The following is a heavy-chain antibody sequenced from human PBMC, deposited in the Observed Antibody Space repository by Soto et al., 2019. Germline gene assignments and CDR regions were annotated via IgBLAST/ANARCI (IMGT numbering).Heavy chain of an antibody. D-gene: IGHD6-19*01. V-gene: IGHV3-21*01. CDR2: ISSSSSYI. J-gene: IGHJ4*02. Sequence: VGSLRLSCAGSGFTFSSYSMNWVRQAPGKGLEWVSSISSSSSYIYYADSVKGRFTISRDNAKNSLYLQMNSLRAEDTAVYYCARVSDSSGWPFDYWGQGTLVTVSS. CDR3: ARVSDSSGWPFDY. CDR1: GFTFSSYS.